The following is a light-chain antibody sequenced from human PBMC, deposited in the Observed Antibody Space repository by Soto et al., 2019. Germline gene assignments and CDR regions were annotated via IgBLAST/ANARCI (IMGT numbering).Light chain of an antibody. CDR2: DAS. J-gene: IGKJ3*01. V-gene: IGKV3-11*01. CDR3: QQRSNPPAT. CDR1: QSVSSY. Sequence: EIVLTQSPATLSLSPGARATLSCRASQSVSSYLAWYQQKPGQAPRLLIYDASNRATGIPVRFSGSGSGTYFTLTISSLEPEDFAVYYCQQRSNPPATFGHGTKVDIK.